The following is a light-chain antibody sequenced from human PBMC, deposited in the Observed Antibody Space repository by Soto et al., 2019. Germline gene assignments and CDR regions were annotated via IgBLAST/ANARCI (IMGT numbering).Light chain of an antibody. V-gene: IGLV2-14*01. J-gene: IGLJ2*01. CDR2: EVS. CDR1: SSDVGGYAY. Sequence: QSALTQPASVSGSPGQSITITCTGTSSDVGGYAYVSWYQQYPGKAPKLVISEVSNRPSGISHRFSGSRSGNTASLTISGRQAEDEADYYCSSYTDNTTPAFGGGTKVTVL. CDR3: SSYTDNTTPA.